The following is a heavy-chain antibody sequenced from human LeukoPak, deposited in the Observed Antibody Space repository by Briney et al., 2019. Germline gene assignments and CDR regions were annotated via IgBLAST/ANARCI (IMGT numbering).Heavy chain of an antibody. CDR3: ASPDSSGYYPY. V-gene: IGHV3-11*01. CDR1: GFTFSDYY. CDR2: ISSSGSTI. Sequence: GGSLRLSCAASGFTFSDYYMSWIRQAPGKGLGWVSYISSSGSTIYYADSVKGRFTISRDNAKNSLYLQMNSLRAEDTAVYYCASPDSSGYYPYWGQGTLVTVSS. D-gene: IGHD3-22*01. J-gene: IGHJ4*02.